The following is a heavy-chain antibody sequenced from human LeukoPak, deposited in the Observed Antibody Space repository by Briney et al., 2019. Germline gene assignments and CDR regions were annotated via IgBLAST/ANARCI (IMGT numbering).Heavy chain of an antibody. CDR3: ARDRGGATPLLDFDY. CDR1: GFTFSSYA. V-gene: IGHV3-30*04. D-gene: IGHD1-26*01. Sequence: PGGSLRLSCAASGFTFSSYAMHWVRQAPGKGLEWVAVISYDGSNKYYADSVKGRFTISRDNSKNTLYLQMNSLRVEDTAVYYCARDRGGATPLLDFDYWGQGTLVTVSS. J-gene: IGHJ4*02. CDR2: ISYDGSNK.